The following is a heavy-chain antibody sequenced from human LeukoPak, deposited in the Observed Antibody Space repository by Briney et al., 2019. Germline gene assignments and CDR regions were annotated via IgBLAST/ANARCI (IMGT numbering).Heavy chain of an antibody. J-gene: IGHJ5*02. CDR3: ARGRRSSTGTLNWFDP. V-gene: IGHV4-34*01. CDR1: GGSFSGYY. D-gene: IGHD1-1*01. Sequence: SETLSLTCAVYGGSFSGYYWSWTRQPPGKRLEWIGEINHSGSTNYNPSLKSRVTISVDTSKNRFSLKLSSVTAADTAVYYCARGRRSSTGTLNWFDPWGQGTLVTVSS. CDR2: INHSGST.